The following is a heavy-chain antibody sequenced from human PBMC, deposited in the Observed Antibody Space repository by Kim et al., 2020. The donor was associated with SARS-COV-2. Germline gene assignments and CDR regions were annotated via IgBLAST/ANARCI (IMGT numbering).Heavy chain of an antibody. Sequence: GGSLRLSCAASGFTFSNYAMTWVRQAPGKGLEWVSAIGGGGLTFYADSARGRFTISRENSKNTLYVQMNSLRAGDTAVYYCARGGGKAFTGPYWGQGTLVTVSS. D-gene: IGHD3-10*01. V-gene: IGHV3-23*01. CDR1: GFTFSNYA. CDR2: IGGGGLT. CDR3: ARGGGKAFTGPY. J-gene: IGHJ4*02.